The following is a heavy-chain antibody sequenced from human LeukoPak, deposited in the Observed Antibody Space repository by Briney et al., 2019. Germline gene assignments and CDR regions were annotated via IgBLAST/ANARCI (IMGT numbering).Heavy chain of an antibody. CDR2: INHSGST. CDR3: ARETKGWLRRYNWFDP. D-gene: IGHD5-12*01. CDR1: GGSFSGYY. Sequence: SETLSLTCAVYGGSFSGYYWSWIRQPPGKGLEWIGEINHSGSTNYNPSLKSRVTISVDTSKNQFSLKLSSVTAADTAVYYCARETKGWLRRYNWFDPWGQGTLVTVSS. V-gene: IGHV4-34*01. J-gene: IGHJ5*02.